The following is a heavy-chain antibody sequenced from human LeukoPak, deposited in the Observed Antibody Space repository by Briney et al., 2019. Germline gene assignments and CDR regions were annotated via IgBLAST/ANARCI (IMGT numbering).Heavy chain of an antibody. CDR1: GYTFTGYY. CDR2: INPNSGGT. D-gene: IGHD3-22*01. CDR3: ARVDYYDSSGQFDY. Sequence: AASVKVSCKASGYTFTGYYMHWVRQAPGQGLEWVGRINPNSGGTNYAQKFQGRVTMTRDTSISTAYMELSRLRSDDTAVYYCARVDYYDSSGQFDYWGQGTLVTVSS. J-gene: IGHJ4*02. V-gene: IGHV1-2*06.